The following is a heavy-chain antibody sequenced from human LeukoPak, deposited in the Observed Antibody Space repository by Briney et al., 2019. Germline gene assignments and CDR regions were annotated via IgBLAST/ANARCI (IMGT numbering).Heavy chain of an antibody. CDR3: AREATAEFDC. D-gene: IGHD1-26*01. CDR2: INTDGSST. CDR1: GFTFTRYW. V-gene: IGHV3-74*01. J-gene: IGHJ4*02. Sequence: GGSLRLSCAASGFTFTRYWMHWVRQAPGKGLVWVSRINTDGSSTSYPDSVKGRFTIARDNAKNTLYLQMSSLRAEDTAVYYCAREATAEFDCWGQGTLVTVSS.